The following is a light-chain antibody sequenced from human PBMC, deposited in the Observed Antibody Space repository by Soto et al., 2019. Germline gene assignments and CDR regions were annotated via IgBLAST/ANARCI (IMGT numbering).Light chain of an antibody. CDR2: EVS. CDR3: SSYGYSNNLV. CDR1: SSDVGGYNY. J-gene: IGLJ3*02. V-gene: IGLV2-8*01. Sequence: QSALTQPPSASGSPGQSVTISCTGTSSDVGGYNYVSWYQQHPGKAPKLMIYEVSKRPSGVPDRFSGSKSDNTASLTVSGLQAEDEGDYYCSSYGYSNNLVFGGGTKLTVL.